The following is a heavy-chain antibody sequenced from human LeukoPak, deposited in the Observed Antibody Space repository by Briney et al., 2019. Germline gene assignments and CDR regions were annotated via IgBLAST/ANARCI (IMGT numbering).Heavy chain of an antibody. CDR2: IYHSGST. CDR3: ARDRAHYYGSGSSHSWFDP. Sequence: SETLSLTCTVSGHSISSGYYWGWIRQPPGKGLEWSGSIYHSGSTYYSPSLKSRVTISVDTSKNQFSLKLSSVTAADTAVYYCARDRAHYYGSGSSHSWFDPWGQGTLVTVSS. CDR1: GHSISSGYY. J-gene: IGHJ5*02. D-gene: IGHD3-10*01. V-gene: IGHV4-38-2*02.